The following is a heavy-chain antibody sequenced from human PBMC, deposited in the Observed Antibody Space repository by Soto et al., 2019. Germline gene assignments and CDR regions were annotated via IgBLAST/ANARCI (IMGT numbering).Heavy chain of an antibody. J-gene: IGHJ5*02. Sequence: RASVKVSCKASGGTFSSYTISWVRQAPGQGLEWMGRIIPILGIANYAQKFQGRVTITADKSTSTAYMELSSLRSEDTAVYYCARRWSSSSMNWFDPWGQGTLVTVSS. V-gene: IGHV1-69*02. CDR3: ARRWSSSSMNWFDP. CDR2: IIPILGIA. CDR1: GGTFSSYT. D-gene: IGHD6-13*01.